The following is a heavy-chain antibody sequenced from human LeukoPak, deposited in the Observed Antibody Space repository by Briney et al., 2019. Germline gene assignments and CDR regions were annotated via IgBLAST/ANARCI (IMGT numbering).Heavy chain of an antibody. V-gene: IGHV3-74*01. D-gene: IGHD2-2*01. CDR1: GFTFSSYW. Sequence: GGSLRLSCAASGFTFSSYWMHWVRQAPGKGLVWVSRINSDGSSTSYADSVKGRFTISRDNAKNTLYLQMNSLRVEDPAVYYCTGVQCTSTSCPYFWGQGTLVTVSS. CDR2: INSDGSST. CDR3: TGVQCTSTSCPYF. J-gene: IGHJ4*02.